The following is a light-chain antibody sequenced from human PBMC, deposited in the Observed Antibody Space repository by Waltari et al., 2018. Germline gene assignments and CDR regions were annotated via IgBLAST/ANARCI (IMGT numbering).Light chain of an antibody. Sequence: QSALTQPPSASGSPGQSVTISCTGTSSDVGAYNYVSWYQQHPGKAPKLMISEVSTRPSGVPDRFSGSKSGNTASLTVSGLQSEDEADYYCSSYGGSNTVVFGGGTKLTVL. CDR2: EVS. J-gene: IGLJ2*01. CDR1: SSDVGAYNY. CDR3: SSYGGSNTVV. V-gene: IGLV2-8*01.